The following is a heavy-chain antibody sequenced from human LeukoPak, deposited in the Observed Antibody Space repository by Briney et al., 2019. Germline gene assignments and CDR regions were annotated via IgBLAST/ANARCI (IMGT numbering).Heavy chain of an antibody. V-gene: IGHV3-48*03. CDR3: ASTGSHYYGSGSYYKRAVDY. CDR2: ISSSGSTI. CDR1: GFTFSSYE. Sequence: GGSLRLSCAASGFTFSSYEMNWVRQAPGKGLEWVSYISSSGSTIYYADSVKGRFTISRDNAKNSLYLQMNSLRAEDTAVYYCASTGSHYYGSGSYYKRAVDYWGQGTLVTVSS. J-gene: IGHJ4*02. D-gene: IGHD3-10*01.